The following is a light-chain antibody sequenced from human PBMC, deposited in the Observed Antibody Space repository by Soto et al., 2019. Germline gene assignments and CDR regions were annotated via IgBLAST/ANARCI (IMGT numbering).Light chain of an antibody. V-gene: IGLV1-40*01. CDR1: SSNIGAGFD. Sequence: QSVLTQPPSVSGAPGQRVTISCTGSSSNIGAGFDVHWYQQFPGTAPQLLIYDTTNRPSGVPDRFSGSRSGTSASLAITGLQAEDEADYYCQSFDSSRIGLLFGGGTKLTVL. CDR3: QSFDSSRIGLL. J-gene: IGLJ2*01. CDR2: DTT.